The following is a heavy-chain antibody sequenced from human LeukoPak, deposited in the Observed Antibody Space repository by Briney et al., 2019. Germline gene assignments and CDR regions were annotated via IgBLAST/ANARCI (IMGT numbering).Heavy chain of an antibody. V-gene: IGHV3-33*01. J-gene: IGHJ3*02. D-gene: IGHD3-9*01. CDR3: ARGGLYYDILTGYYRNDAFDI. CDR1: GFTFSSYG. Sequence: PGRSLRLSCAASGFTFSSYGMHWVRQAPGKGLEWVAVIWYDGSNKYYADSVKGRFTISRDNSKNTLYLQMNSLRADDTAVYYCARGGLYYDILTGYYRNDAFDIWGQGTMVTVSS. CDR2: IWYDGSNK.